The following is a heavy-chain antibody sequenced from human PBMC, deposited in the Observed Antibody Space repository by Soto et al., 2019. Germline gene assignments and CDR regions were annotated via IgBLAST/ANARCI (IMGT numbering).Heavy chain of an antibody. CDR2: ISYDGSNK. Sequence: GGSLRLSCAASGFTFSSYAMHWVRQAPGKGLEWVAVISYDGSNKYYADSVKGRFTISRDNSKNTLYLQMNSLRADDTAVYYCARGPSSLTSFDYWGQGTLVTVSS. CDR3: ARGPSSLTSFDY. J-gene: IGHJ4*02. CDR1: GFTFSSYA. V-gene: IGHV3-30-3*01. D-gene: IGHD2-2*01.